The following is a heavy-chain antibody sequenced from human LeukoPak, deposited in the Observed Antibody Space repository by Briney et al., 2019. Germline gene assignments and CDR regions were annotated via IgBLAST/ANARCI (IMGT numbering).Heavy chain of an antibody. V-gene: IGHV3-23*01. J-gene: IGHJ4*02. CDR2: ISGSGGST. D-gene: IGHD3-9*01. Sequence: PGGSLRLSCAASGFTFSSYAMSWVRQAPGKGLEWVSAISGSGGSTYYADSVKGRFTISRDNSKNTLYLQMNSLRAEDTAVYYCAKDYDILTGYYTYFDYWGQGTLVTVSS. CDR1: GFTFSSYA. CDR3: AKDYDILTGYYTYFDY.